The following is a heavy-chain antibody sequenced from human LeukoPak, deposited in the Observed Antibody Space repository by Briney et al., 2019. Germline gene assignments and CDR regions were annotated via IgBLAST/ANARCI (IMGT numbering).Heavy chain of an antibody. V-gene: IGHV3-74*01. CDR3: AREYTSSSTRVFDY. J-gene: IGHJ4*02. CDR2: INTDGSST. D-gene: IGHD6-6*01. Sequence: GGSLRLSCAASGFTFSNYWMHWVRQAPGKGLVWVSRINTDGSSTTYADSVKGRFTTSRDNAKNTLYLQMSSLRAEDTAVYYCAREYTSSSTRVFDYWGQGTLVTVSS. CDR1: GFTFSNYW.